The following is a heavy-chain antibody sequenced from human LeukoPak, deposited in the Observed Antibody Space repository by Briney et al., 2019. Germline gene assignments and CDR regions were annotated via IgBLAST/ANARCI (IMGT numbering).Heavy chain of an antibody. D-gene: IGHD3-22*01. V-gene: IGHV1-2*02. Sequence: ASVKPSCKPSGYTLSGDYMNWVRQAPGQGLEWMGWINLNRAGTTPAQKFQGRDTMTRDTSISTAYMELSRLRSDDTAVYYCARDRVIVGPSDAFDIWGEGTMVTVSS. CDR1: GYTLSGDY. CDR3: ARDRVIVGPSDAFDI. CDR2: INLNRAGT. J-gene: IGHJ3*02.